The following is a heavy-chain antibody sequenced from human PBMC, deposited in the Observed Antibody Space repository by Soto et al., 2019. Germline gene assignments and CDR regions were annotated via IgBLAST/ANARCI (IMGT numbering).Heavy chain of an antibody. J-gene: IGHJ4*02. Sequence: EVQLVESGGVVVQPGGSLRLSCAASGFTFDDYTMHWVRQAPGKGLEWVSLISWDGGSTYYADSVKGRFTISRDNSKNYLYLKMNSLRTEDTALYYCAKDKGNTAMVFDYWGQGTLVTVSS. D-gene: IGHD5-18*01. V-gene: IGHV3-43*01. CDR3: AKDKGNTAMVFDY. CDR1: GFTFDDYT. CDR2: ISWDGGST.